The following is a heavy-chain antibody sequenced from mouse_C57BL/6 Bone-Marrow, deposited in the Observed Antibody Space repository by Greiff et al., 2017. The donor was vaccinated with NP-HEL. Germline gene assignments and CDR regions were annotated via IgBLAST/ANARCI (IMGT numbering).Heavy chain of an antibody. CDR3: ASQAGGYSWFAY. Sequence: EVQLKESGPGLVKPSQSLSLTCSVTGYSITSGYYWNWIRQFPGNKLEWMGYISYDGSNNYNPSLKNRISITRDTSKNQFFLKLNSVTTEDTATYYCASQAGGYSWFAYWGQGTLVTVSA. V-gene: IGHV3-6*01. CDR2: ISYDGSN. J-gene: IGHJ3*01. CDR1: GYSITSGYY. D-gene: IGHD2-3*01.